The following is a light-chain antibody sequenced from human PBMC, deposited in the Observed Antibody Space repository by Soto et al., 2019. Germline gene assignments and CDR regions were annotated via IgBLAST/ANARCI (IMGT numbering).Light chain of an antibody. CDR1: SSDVGGYNF. V-gene: IGLV2-14*03. CDR3: SSFASSSTVI. Sequence: QSVLTQPASVSGSPGQSITIPCTGSSSDVGGYNFVCWYQQHPGKAPKLMIFDVITRPSGVSNRFSGSKSGNTASLTISGLQAEDEADYYCSSFASSSTVIFGGGTQLTVL. J-gene: IGLJ2*01. CDR2: DVI.